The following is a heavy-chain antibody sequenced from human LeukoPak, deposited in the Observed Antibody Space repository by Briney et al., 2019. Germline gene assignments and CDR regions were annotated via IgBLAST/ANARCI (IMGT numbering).Heavy chain of an antibody. CDR1: GFTFSSYG. CDR3: AKDRDDYSNYINWFDP. CDR2: IRYDGSNK. Sequence: GGSLRLSCAASGFTFSSYGMHWVRQAPGKGLEWVAFIRYDGSNKYYADSVKGRLTISRDNSKNTLYLQMNSLRAEDTAVYYCAKDRDDYSNYINWFDPWGQGTLVTVSS. D-gene: IGHD4-11*01. J-gene: IGHJ5*02. V-gene: IGHV3-30*02.